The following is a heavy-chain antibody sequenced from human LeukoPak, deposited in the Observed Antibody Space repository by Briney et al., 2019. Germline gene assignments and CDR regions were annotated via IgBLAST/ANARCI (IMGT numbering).Heavy chain of an antibody. CDR3: ARGGGLDV. J-gene: IGHJ6*02. Sequence: GGSLRLSCAASGFTFSSYWMNWARQAPGKGLEWVASINHSGNVNYYVDSVKGRFTISRDNAKNSLYLQMSNLRAGDTAVYFCARGGGLDVWGQGATVTVSS. CDR2: INHSGNVN. D-gene: IGHD3-16*01. V-gene: IGHV3-7*03. CDR1: GFTFSSYW.